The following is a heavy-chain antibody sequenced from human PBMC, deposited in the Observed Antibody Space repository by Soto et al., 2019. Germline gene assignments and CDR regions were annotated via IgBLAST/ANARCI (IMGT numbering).Heavy chain of an antibody. Sequence: QVQLQESGPGLVKPSQTLSLTCTVSGGSISSGGYYWSWIRQHPGKGLEWIGYIYYSGSTYYNPSLKSRVTISVDTSKNQFSLKLSSVTAADTAVYYCARSTWTGEYSSGWYNWFDPWGQGTLVTVSS. CDR3: ARSTWTGEYSSGWYNWFDP. J-gene: IGHJ5*02. V-gene: IGHV4-31*03. CDR2: IYYSGST. D-gene: IGHD6-19*01. CDR1: GGSISSGGYY.